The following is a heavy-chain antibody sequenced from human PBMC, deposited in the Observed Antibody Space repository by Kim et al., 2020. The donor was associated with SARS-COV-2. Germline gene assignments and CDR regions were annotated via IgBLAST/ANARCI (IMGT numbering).Heavy chain of an antibody. CDR3: ARTICSGGTCYKGWFDP. Sequence: VKRRFTITRDTSKNPLDLQMNSLRAEDTAVYYCARTICSGGTCYKGWFDPWGQGTLVTVSS. V-gene: IGHV3-30*07. J-gene: IGHJ5*02. D-gene: IGHD2-15*01.